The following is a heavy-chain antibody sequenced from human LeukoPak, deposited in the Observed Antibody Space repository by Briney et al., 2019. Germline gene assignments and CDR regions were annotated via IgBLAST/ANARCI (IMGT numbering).Heavy chain of an antibody. CDR3: ARGAYYDDAFDT. Sequence: PGGSLRLSCTASGFTFGDYAMSWFRQAPGKGLEWVSILYSGGNTYYAGSVKGRFSISRDISKNTLFLQMNSLRAEDTGVYYCARGAYYDDAFDTWGHGTMVTVSS. CDR2: LYSGGNT. J-gene: IGHJ3*02. CDR1: GFTFGDYA. D-gene: IGHD3-22*01. V-gene: IGHV3-66*01.